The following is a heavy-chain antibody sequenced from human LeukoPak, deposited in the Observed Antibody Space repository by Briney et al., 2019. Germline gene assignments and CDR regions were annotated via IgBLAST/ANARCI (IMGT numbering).Heavy chain of an antibody. CDR1: GGSFSGYY. Sequence: PSETLSLTCAVYGGSFSGYYWSWIRQPPGKGLEWIGEINHSGSTNYNPSLKSRVTLSVDTPKNQFSLKQSSVTAADTAVYYCARDLAYSSRFPAEPFDYWGQGTLVTVSS. J-gene: IGHJ4*02. D-gene: IGHD6-13*01. CDR2: INHSGST. CDR3: ARDLAYSSRFPAEPFDY. V-gene: IGHV4-34*01.